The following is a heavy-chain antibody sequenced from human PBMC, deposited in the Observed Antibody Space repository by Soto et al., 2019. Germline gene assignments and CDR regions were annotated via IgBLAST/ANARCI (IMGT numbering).Heavy chain of an antibody. D-gene: IGHD2-2*01. CDR3: PAGEGHCSPTGCYPPYNSYGRDV. J-gene: IGHJ6*02. V-gene: IGHV3-15*01. Sequence: EVQLVESGGGLVKPEESLRLSCTGAGFTFSSAWMSWVRQAPGKGLEWVGRIKSKIDGGTADYAAPVKGRFTISRDDSKDALFRQINSLKTEHTAFYYCPAGEGHCSPTGCYPPYNSYGRDVGGQGTTVPVPS. CDR2: IKSKIDGGTA. CDR1: GFTFSSAW.